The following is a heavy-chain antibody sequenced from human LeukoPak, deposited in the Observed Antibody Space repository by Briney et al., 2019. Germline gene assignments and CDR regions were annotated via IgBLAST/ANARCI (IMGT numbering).Heavy chain of an antibody. Sequence: PGGSLRLSCAASGFTFSSYAMSWVRQTPGKGLERVSAVSGSGGSTYYADSAKGRFTISRDNSKNTLYLQMNSLRAEDTAVYYCAKHNSSRCTSEGAFDIWGQGTMVTVSS. J-gene: IGHJ3*02. D-gene: IGHD6-13*01. CDR1: GFTFSSYA. CDR2: VSGSGGST. CDR3: AKHNSSRCTSEGAFDI. V-gene: IGHV3-23*01.